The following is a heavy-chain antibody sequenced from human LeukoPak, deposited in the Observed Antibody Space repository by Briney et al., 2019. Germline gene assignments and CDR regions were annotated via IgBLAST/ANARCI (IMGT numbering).Heavy chain of an antibody. D-gene: IGHD3-3*01. CDR3: ASPTIFGVVIKNPARDAFDI. CDR1: GFTFGDYA. Sequence: GGSLRLSCTASGFTFGDYAMSWVRQAPGKGLEWVGFIRSKAYGGTTEYAASVKGRFTISRDDSKSIAYLQMNSLKTEDTAVYYCASPTIFGVVIKNPARDAFDIWGQGTMVTVSS. V-gene: IGHV3-49*04. CDR2: IRSKAYGGTT. J-gene: IGHJ3*02.